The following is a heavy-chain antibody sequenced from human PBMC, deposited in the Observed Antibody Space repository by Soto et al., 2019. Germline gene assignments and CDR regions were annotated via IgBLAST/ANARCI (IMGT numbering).Heavy chain of an antibody. CDR1: GFTFNSYA. Sequence: PGGSLRLSCAGSGFTFNSYAMSWVRQAPGKGLEWVSTISASGGSTHYADSVKGRFTISRDNSKNTLYLQMNSLRAEDTAVYYCARVEQQLLDYWGQGTLVTVSS. J-gene: IGHJ4*02. CDR3: ARVEQQLLDY. CDR2: ISASGGST. V-gene: IGHV3-23*01. D-gene: IGHD6-13*01.